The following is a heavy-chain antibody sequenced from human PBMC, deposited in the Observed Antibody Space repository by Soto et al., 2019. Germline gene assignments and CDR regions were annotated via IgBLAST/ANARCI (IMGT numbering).Heavy chain of an antibody. CDR1: GFSVSSNS. CDR3: ARELSGSWYNWFDP. J-gene: IGHJ5*02. CDR2: IHSDVTT. V-gene: IGHV3-53*01. Sequence: EMQLVESGGGWIQPGESLRLSCAASGFSVSSNSMNWVRQAPGKGLEGVSVIHSDVTTYFADSVKGRFIISRDNSKNMLYLQMNSLRAEDTAIYYCARELSGSWYNWFDPWGQGTLVTVSS. D-gene: IGHD6-13*01.